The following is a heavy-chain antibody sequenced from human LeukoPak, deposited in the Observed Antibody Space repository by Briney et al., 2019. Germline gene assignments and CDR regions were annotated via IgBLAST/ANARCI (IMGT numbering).Heavy chain of an antibody. CDR2: IYTSGST. J-gene: IGHJ4*02. Sequence: SETLSLTCTVSGGSISSGSYYWSWIRQPAGKGLEWIGRIYTSGSTNYNPSLKSRVTISVDTSKNQFSLKLSSVTAADTAVYYCARRPGYSSSIWYDYWGQGTLVTVSS. CDR1: GGSISSGSYY. D-gene: IGHD6-13*01. CDR3: ARRPGYSSSIWYDY. V-gene: IGHV4-61*02.